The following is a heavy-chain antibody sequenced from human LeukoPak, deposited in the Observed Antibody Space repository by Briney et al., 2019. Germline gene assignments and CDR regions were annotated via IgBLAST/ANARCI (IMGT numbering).Heavy chain of an antibody. CDR2: INHSGST. J-gene: IGHJ4*02. D-gene: IGHD2-2*02. V-gene: IGHV4-34*01. CDR3: ARFSIVVVPAAIFFRRVLGFDY. Sequence: PSETLSLTCAVYGGSFSGYYWSWIRQPPGKGLEWIGEINHSGSTNYNPSLKSRVTISVDTSKNQFSLKLSSVTAADTAVYYCARFSIVVVPAAIFFRRVLGFDYWGQGTLVTVSS. CDR1: GGSFSGYY.